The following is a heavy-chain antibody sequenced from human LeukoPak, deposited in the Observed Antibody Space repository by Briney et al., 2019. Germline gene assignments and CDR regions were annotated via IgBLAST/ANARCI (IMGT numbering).Heavy chain of an antibody. CDR2: ISSNGGST. CDR3: VKPYCSGGSCPFEL. Sequence: GGSLRLSCSASGFTFSSYAMHWVRQAPGKGLEYVSAISSNGGSTYYADSVKGRFTISRDNTKNTLYLQMSSLRAEDTAVYYCVKPYCSGGSCPFELWGQGTLDSVSS. D-gene: IGHD2-15*01. CDR1: GFTFSSYA. J-gene: IGHJ4*02. V-gene: IGHV3-64D*06.